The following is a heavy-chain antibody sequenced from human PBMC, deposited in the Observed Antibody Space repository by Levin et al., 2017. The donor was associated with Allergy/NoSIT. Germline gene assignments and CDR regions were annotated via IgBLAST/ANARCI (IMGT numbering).Heavy chain of an antibody. V-gene: IGHV5-51*01. CDR1: GYSFTSYG. D-gene: IGHD1-1*01. CDR3: ARRGTRDYYYYMDV. Sequence: GESLKISCQGSGYSFTSYGIGWVRQMPGKGMEWMGLIYPGDSDTRYSPSFQGQVTRSEEKSISTAYLQWSSLKASDTAIYYCARRGTRDYYYYMDVWGKGTTVTVSS. CDR2: IYPGDSDT. J-gene: IGHJ6*03.